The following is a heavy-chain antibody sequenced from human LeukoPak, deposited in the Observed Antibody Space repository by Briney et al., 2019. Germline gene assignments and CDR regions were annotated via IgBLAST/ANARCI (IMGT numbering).Heavy chain of an antibody. CDR2: ISYDGSNK. D-gene: IGHD3-10*01. Sequence: GGSLRLSCAASGFTFSSYGMHWVRQAPGKGLEWVAVISYDGSNKYYADSVKGRFTISRDNAKNSLYLQMNSLRAEDTAVYYCARTIDGSGRDYWGQGTLVTVSS. V-gene: IGHV3-30*12. CDR1: GFTFSSYG. CDR3: ARTIDGSGRDY. J-gene: IGHJ4*02.